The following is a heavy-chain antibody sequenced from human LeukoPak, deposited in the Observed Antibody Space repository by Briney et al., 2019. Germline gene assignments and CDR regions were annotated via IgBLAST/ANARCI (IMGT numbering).Heavy chain of an antibody. Sequence: PGGSLRLSCAASGFTFSSYAMHWVRQAPGKGLEWVANIKQDGSEKYYVDSVKGRFTISRDNAKNSLYLQMNSLRAEDTAVYYCARSRTFNYGGNSLDYWGQGTLVTVSS. V-gene: IGHV3-7*01. CDR3: ARSRTFNYGGNSLDY. CDR2: IKQDGSEK. CDR1: GFTFSSYA. J-gene: IGHJ4*02. D-gene: IGHD4-23*01.